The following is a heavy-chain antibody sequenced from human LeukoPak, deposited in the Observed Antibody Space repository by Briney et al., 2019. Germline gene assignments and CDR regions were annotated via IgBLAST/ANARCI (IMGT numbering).Heavy chain of an antibody. Sequence: KPSETLSLTCTVSGGSISSSSYYWGWIRQPPGKGLEWIGSIYYSGSTYYNPSLKSRVTISADTSKNQFSLKLSSVTAADTAVYYCARCLITIFGVANFFDYWGQGTLVTVSS. CDR1: GGSISSSSYY. CDR2: IYYSGST. CDR3: ARCLITIFGVANFFDY. J-gene: IGHJ4*02. D-gene: IGHD3-3*01. V-gene: IGHV4-39*01.